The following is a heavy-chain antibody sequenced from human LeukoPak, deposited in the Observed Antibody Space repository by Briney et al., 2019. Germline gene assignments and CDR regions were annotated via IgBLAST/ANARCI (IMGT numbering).Heavy chain of an antibody. CDR1: GFTFSSYA. Sequence: GGSLRLSCAASGFTFSSYAMSCVRQAPGRGLECGSAISGRGGSTYYADSVKRRFTISRDNSKHTLYLQMNSLRAEDTAVYYCAKAMLGYCSGGSCYDYDYWGQGTLVTVSS. J-gene: IGHJ4*02. CDR2: ISGRGGST. V-gene: IGHV3-23*01. CDR3: AKAMLGYCSGGSCYDYDY. D-gene: IGHD2-15*01.